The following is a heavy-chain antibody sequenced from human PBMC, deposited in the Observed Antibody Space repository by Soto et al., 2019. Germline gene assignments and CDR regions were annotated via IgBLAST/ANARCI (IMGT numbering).Heavy chain of an antibody. V-gene: IGHV3-21*01. CDR2: ISSSSSYI. CDR3: ARDASSRRFFDY. D-gene: IGHD6-13*01. J-gene: IGHJ4*02. CDR1: GFTLSSYS. Sequence: PGGSLRLSCAASGFTLSSYSMNWVRQAPGKGLEWVSSISSSSSYIYYADSVKGRLTISRDNAKNSLYLQMNSLRAEDTAVYYCARDASSRRFFDYWGQGTLVTVSS.